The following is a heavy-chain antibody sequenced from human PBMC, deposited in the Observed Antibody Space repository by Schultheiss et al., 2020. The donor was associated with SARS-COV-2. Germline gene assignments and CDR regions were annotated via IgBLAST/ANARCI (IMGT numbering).Heavy chain of an antibody. V-gene: IGHV4-61*05. CDR1: GGSISSSSYY. D-gene: IGHD1-7*01. J-gene: IGHJ6*02. CDR2: IYYSGST. CDR3: ARTRTGTTPYYYYGMDV. Sequence: SETLSLTCTVSGGSISSSSYYWGWIRQPPGKGLEWIGYIYYSGSTNYNPSLKSRVTISVDTSKNQFSLKLSSVTAADTAVYYCARTRTGTTPYYYYGMDVWGQGTTVTVSS.